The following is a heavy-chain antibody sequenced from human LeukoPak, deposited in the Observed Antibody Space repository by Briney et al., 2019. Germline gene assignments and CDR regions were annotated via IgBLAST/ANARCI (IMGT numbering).Heavy chain of an antibody. CDR2: ISRASESI. CDR3: ARGATDTTRWFDP. D-gene: IGHD1-7*01. V-gene: IGHV3-21*01. CDR1: GYNFKTYS. Sequence: GGSLRLSCEASGYNFKTYSMAWVRQPPGKGLEWVSIISRASESIFYADSVKGRFTISRDNAKNSLYLQMNGLRAEDTAAYYCARGATDTTRWFDPWGQGTLVTVSS. J-gene: IGHJ5*02.